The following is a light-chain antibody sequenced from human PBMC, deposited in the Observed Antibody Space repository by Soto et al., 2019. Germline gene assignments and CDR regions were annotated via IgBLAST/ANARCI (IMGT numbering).Light chain of an antibody. CDR1: QSVTKY. CDR3: QQRTIWPLT. V-gene: IGKV3-11*01. CDR2: DAS. Sequence: EIVLTQSPATLSLSPGERATLSCRASQSVTKYLSWYQQKFGQAPRLLIYDASNRATGIPARFSGSGSGTDVTLTISSLESEDFAVYYCQQRTIWPLTFGGGTKVEIK. J-gene: IGKJ4*01.